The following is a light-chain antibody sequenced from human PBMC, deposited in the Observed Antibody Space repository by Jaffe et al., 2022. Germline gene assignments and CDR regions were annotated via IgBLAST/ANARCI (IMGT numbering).Light chain of an antibody. V-gene: IGLV3-25*03. CDR1: ALPKQY. Sequence: SYELTQPPSVSVSPGQTARITCSGDALPKQYAYWYQQKPGQAPVLMIYKDTKRPSGIPERFSGSSSGTTVTLTISGVQAEDEGDYYCQSADSNNYPNWVFGGGTKLTVL. CDR2: KDT. J-gene: IGLJ3*02. CDR3: QSADSNNYPNWV.